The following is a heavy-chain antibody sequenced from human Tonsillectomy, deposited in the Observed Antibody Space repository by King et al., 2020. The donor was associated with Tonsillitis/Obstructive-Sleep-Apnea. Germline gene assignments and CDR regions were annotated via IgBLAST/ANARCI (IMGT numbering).Heavy chain of an antibody. V-gene: IGHV3-30*04. CDR1: GFTFSSYA. CDR3: ARDGWFDP. Sequence: VQLVESGGGVVQPGRSLRLSCAASGFTFSSYAMHWVRQAPGKGLEWVAVISYDGSNKYYADSVKGRFTISRDNSKNTLYLQMNSLRAEDTAVYYCARDGWFDPWGQGTLVTVSS. CDR2: ISYDGSNK. J-gene: IGHJ5*02.